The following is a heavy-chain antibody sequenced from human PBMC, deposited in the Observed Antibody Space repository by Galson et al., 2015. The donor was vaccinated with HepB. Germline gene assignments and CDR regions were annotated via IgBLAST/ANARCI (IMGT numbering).Heavy chain of an antibody. CDR1: GFTFSAYW. V-gene: IGHV3-21*01. CDR3: ARGSNGADY. CDR2: ISSSSTYI. J-gene: IGHJ4*02. Sequence: SLRLSCAASGFTFSAYWMHWVRQIPGKGLEWVSSISSSSTYIYYADSLKGRFTVSRDNAKNSLYLQMNSLRAEDTAVYYCARGSNGADYWGQGTLVTVSS. D-gene: IGHD2-8*01.